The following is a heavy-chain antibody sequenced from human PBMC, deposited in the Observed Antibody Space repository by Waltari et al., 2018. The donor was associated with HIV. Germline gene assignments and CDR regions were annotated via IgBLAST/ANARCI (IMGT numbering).Heavy chain of an antibody. CDR3: ARDTTVVGTRYFDY. J-gene: IGHJ4*02. CDR1: GFTVSSVY. CDR2: IHSSGGT. V-gene: IGHV3-53*01. D-gene: IGHD6-13*01. Sequence: EVQLVESGGGLIQPGGSLRLSCAASGFTVSSVYMSWVRQAPGKGLEWVSVIHSSGGTNYADSGKGRFTISRDNSKNTLYLQMNSLGAEDTAVYYCARDTTVVGTRYFDYWGRGTLVTVSS.